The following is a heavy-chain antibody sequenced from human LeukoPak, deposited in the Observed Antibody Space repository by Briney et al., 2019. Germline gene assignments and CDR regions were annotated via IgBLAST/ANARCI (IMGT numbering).Heavy chain of an antibody. Sequence: GASVKVSCKASGYTSTGYYMHWVRQAPGQGLEWMGWINPNSGATNYAQKFQGRVTMTRDTSISTVYMELSRLTSDDTAVFYCARRYYDALTGYYPFDHWGQGTLVTVSS. D-gene: IGHD3-9*01. CDR1: GYTSTGYY. CDR2: INPNSGAT. CDR3: ARRYYDALTGYYPFDH. V-gene: IGHV1-2*02. J-gene: IGHJ4*02.